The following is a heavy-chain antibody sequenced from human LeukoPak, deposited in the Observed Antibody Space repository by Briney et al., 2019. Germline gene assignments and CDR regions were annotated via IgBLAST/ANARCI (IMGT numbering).Heavy chain of an antibody. CDR3: ARDPDYYDSSGYFYHYYFDY. Sequence: SVKVSCKASGGTFSSYAISWVRQAPGQGLEWMGRIIPILGIANYAQKFQGRVTITADKSTSTAYMELSSLRSEDTAVYYCARDPDYYDSSGYFYHYYFDYWGQGTLVTVSS. CDR2: IIPILGIA. V-gene: IGHV1-69*04. J-gene: IGHJ4*02. D-gene: IGHD3-22*01. CDR1: GGTFSSYA.